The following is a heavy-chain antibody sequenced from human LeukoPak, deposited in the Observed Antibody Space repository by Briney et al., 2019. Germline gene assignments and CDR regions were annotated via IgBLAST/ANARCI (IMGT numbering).Heavy chain of an antibody. Sequence: GGSLRLSCAASAFTFSSYVMSWVRQAPGKGLEWVSVMYTGGSTYYADSVKGRFTISRDNSKNTLYLQMNSLRAEDTALYYCARAPFYYDSSGYPYFDGWGQGTLVTVSS. D-gene: IGHD3-22*01. V-gene: IGHV3-53*01. CDR1: AFTFSSYV. CDR2: MYTGGST. CDR3: ARAPFYYDSSGYPYFDG. J-gene: IGHJ4*02.